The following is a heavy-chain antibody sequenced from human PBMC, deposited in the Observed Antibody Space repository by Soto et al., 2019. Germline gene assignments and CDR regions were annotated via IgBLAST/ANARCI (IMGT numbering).Heavy chain of an antibody. CDR1: GGTFSSYA. D-gene: IGHD5-18*01. Sequence: GASVKVSCKASGGTFSSYAISWVRQAPGQRLEWMGGIIPIFGTANYAQKFQGRVTIAADESTSTAYMGLSSLRSEDTAVYYCARGPPPVDTAMVTNYYYYYGMDVWGQGTTVTSP. CDR3: ARGPPPVDTAMVTNYYYYYGMDV. CDR2: IIPIFGTA. J-gene: IGHJ6*02. V-gene: IGHV1-69*13.